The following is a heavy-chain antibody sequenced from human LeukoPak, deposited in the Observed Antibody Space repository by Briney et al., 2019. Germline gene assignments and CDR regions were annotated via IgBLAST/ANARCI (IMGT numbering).Heavy chain of an antibody. CDR1: GGSISSYY. CDR2: IYYSGST. J-gene: IGHJ4*02. Sequence: SETLSLTCTVSGGSISSYYWSWIRQPPGKGLEWIGYIYYSGSTNYNPSLKSRVTISVDTSKNQFSLKLSSVTAADTAVYYCARYSETYYDRTTAFDYWGQGTLVAVSS. D-gene: IGHD3-22*01. V-gene: IGHV4-59*08. CDR3: ARYSETYYDRTTAFDY.